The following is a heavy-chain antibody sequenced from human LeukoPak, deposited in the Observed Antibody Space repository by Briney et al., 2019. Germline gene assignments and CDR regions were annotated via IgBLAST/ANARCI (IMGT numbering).Heavy chain of an antibody. Sequence: GGSLRLSCAASGFTVSSNYMSWVRQAPGKGLEWVSVIYSGGSTYYADSVKGRFTISRDNSKNTLYLQMNSLRAEDTAVYYCARLSEGTGDSVDAFDIWGQGTMVTVSS. V-gene: IGHV3-53*01. CDR2: IYSGGST. CDR1: GFTVSSNY. J-gene: IGHJ3*02. CDR3: ARLSEGTGDSVDAFDI. D-gene: IGHD7-27*01.